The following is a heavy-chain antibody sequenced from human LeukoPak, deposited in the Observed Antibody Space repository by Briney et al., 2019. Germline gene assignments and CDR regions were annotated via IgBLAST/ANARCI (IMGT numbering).Heavy chain of an antibody. CDR2: ISGSGGST. D-gene: IGHD2-15*01. J-gene: IGHJ4*02. CDR1: GFTFSSYA. CDR3: AKQLGYCSGGSCYFDY. Sequence: PGGSLRLSCAASGFTFSSYAMSWVRQAPGKGMEWVSAISGSGGSTYYADSVKGRFTLSRDNSKNTLYLQTNSLRAEDTAVYYCAKQLGYCSGGSCYFDYWGQGTLVTVSS. V-gene: IGHV3-23*01.